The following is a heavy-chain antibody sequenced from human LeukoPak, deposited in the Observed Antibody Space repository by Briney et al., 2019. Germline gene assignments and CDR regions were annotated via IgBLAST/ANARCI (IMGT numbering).Heavy chain of an antibody. Sequence: PGGSLRLSCAASGFTFSSYGMHWVRQAPGKGLEWVAVISYDGSNKYYGDSVKGRFTISRDTSKNTVYLQMNSLRAEDTAVYYCAKVGYCTGGSCYSTGLDPWGQGTLDTVSS. CDR3: AKVGYCTGGSCYSTGLDP. CDR2: ISYDGSNK. D-gene: IGHD2-15*01. CDR1: GFTFSSYG. V-gene: IGHV3-30*18. J-gene: IGHJ5*02.